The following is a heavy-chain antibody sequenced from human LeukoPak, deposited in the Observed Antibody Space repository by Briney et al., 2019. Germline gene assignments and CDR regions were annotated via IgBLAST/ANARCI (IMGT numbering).Heavy chain of an antibody. CDR2: ISAYNGNT. CDR1: GYTFTSYG. CDR3: ARGQTPSGIVGATSAFDI. V-gene: IGHV1-18*01. J-gene: IGHJ3*02. Sequence: ASVKVSCKASGYTFTSYGINWVRQAPGQGLEWMAWISAYNGNTRYAQNLQDRVTLTTDTSTSTAYMELRSLRSDDTAVFYCARGQTPSGIVGATSAFDIWGQGTLVTVSS. D-gene: IGHD1-26*01.